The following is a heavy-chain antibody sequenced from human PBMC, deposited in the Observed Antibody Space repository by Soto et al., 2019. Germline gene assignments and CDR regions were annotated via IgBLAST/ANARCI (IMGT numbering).Heavy chain of an antibody. D-gene: IGHD2-2*02. J-gene: IGHJ4*02. CDR3: ARQGYCSSSDCYTVDY. CDR2: IYPGDSNT. CDR1: GYSFSNYC. V-gene: IGHV5-51*01. Sequence: PGESLKISCKCSGYSFSNYCIGLVRQMRGKGLEWMGIIYPGDSNTRYSQTFQGKVTITADKSISTAYLQWSSLKAADTAMYYCARQGYCSSSDCYTVDYWGQGTLVTVSS.